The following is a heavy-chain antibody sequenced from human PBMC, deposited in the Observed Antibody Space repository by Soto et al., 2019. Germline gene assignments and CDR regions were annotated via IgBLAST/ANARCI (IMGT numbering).Heavy chain of an antibody. Sequence: SETLSLTCAVSGASITSYYWTWIRQAPGKGLEWIGHFYTGGSPNYNPSLRGRAAISVDMSNNQVSLSLSSVTASDTAVYYCARIISGAFDPWGRGTLDTVSS. CDR1: GASITSYY. CDR3: ARIISGAFDP. J-gene: IGHJ5*02. V-gene: IGHV4-4*09. D-gene: IGHD3-3*02. CDR2: FYTGGSP.